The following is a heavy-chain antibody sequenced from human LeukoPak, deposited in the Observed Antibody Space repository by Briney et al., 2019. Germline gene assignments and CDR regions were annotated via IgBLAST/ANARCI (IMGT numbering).Heavy chain of an antibody. CDR1: GFTFSSYA. V-gene: IGHV3-23*01. Sequence: GGSLRLSCAASGFTFSSYAMSWVRQAPGKGLEWVSAISGSGGSTYYADSVEGRFTISRDNSKNTLYLQMNSLRAEDTAVYYCAKVREVGATTGYYFDYWGQGTLVTVSS. CDR2: ISGSGGST. D-gene: IGHD1-26*01. CDR3: AKVREVGATTGYYFDY. J-gene: IGHJ4*02.